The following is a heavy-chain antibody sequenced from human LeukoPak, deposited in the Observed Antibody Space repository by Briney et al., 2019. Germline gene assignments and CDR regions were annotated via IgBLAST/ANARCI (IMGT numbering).Heavy chain of an antibody. J-gene: IGHJ6*04. CDR1: GYTFTGYY. D-gene: IGHD5-12*01. CDR2: INPNSGGT. CDR3: ARELHVATGPPPPGSILHYGMDV. V-gene: IGHV1-2*02. Sequence: ASVKVSCKASGYTFTGYYMHWVRQAPGQRLEWMGWINPNSGGTNYAQKFQGRVTMTRDTSISTAYMELSRLRSDDTAVYYCARELHVATGPPPPGSILHYGMDVWGEGSTVTVSS.